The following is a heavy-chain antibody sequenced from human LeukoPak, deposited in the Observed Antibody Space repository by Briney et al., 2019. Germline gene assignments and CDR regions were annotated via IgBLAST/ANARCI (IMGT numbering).Heavy chain of an antibody. J-gene: IGHJ4*02. CDR3: ARGAGVVIAMDYFDY. D-gene: IGHD2-21*01. CDR2: IIPIFGTA. V-gene: IGHV1-69*05. Sequence: SVKVSCKASGGTFSSYAISWVRQAPRQGLEWMGGIIPIFGTANYAQKFQGRVTITTDESTSTAYMELSSLRSEDTAVYYCARGAGVVIAMDYFDYWGQGTLVTVSS. CDR1: GGTFSSYA.